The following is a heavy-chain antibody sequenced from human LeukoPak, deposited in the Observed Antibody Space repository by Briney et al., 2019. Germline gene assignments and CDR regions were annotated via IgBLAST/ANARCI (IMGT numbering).Heavy chain of an antibody. CDR1: GGSISSSSYY. D-gene: IGHD2-2*01. Sequence: SEILSLTCTVSGGSISSSSYYWGWIRQPPGKGLEWIGSIYYSGSTYYNPSLKSRVTISVDTSKNQFSLKLSSVTAADTAVYYCARRIVVVPAARRHYYFDYWGQGTLVTVSS. CDR2: IYYSGST. V-gene: IGHV4-39*01. CDR3: ARRIVVVPAARRHYYFDY. J-gene: IGHJ4*02.